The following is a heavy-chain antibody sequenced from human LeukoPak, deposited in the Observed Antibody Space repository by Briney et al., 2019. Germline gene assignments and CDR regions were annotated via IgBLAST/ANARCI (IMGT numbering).Heavy chain of an antibody. D-gene: IGHD6-13*01. Sequence: ASVKVSCTAYGGDLSRYGISWVRLAPGQGLEWMGGIIPIFGTKNYAQRFQGRVTITTDESTSAVYMELSSLRSEDTAVYYCARDHIPAAPSYSYFYMDVWGKGTTVTVSS. V-gene: IGHV1-69*05. CDR2: IIPIFGTK. J-gene: IGHJ6*03. CDR1: GGDLSRYG. CDR3: ARDHIPAAPSYSYFYMDV.